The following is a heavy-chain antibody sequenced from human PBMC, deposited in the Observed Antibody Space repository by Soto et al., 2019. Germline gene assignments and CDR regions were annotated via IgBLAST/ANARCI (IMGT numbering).Heavy chain of an antibody. CDR1: GYTFTSFG. D-gene: IGHD3-10*01. CDR2: ISAYNGNT. V-gene: IGHV1-18*01. CDR3: VRDLGSMVRGIVPLFDD. Sequence: ASVKVSCKASGYTFTSFGISWLRQAPGQGFEWMGWISAYNGNTKYAQKLQGRVTMTTDTSTSTAYMELRSLRSDDTAVYYCVRDLGSMVRGIVPLFDDWGQGTLVTVSS. J-gene: IGHJ4*02.